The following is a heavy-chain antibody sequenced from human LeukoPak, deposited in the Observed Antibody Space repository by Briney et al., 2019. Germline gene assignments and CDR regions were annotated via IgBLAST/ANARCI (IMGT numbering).Heavy chain of an antibody. V-gene: IGHV3-30*18. Sequence: PGRSLRLSCAASGFTFSSYGMHWVRQAPGKGLEWVAVISYDGSNKYYADSVKGRFTISRDNSKNTLYLQMNSLRAGDTAVYYCAKGPRGYSYGYMWFDPWGQGTLVTVSS. CDR3: AKGPRGYSYGYMWFDP. CDR1: GFTFSSYG. D-gene: IGHD5-18*01. CDR2: ISYDGSNK. J-gene: IGHJ5*02.